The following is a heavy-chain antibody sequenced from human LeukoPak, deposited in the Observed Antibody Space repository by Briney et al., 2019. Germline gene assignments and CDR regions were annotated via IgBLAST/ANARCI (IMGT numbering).Heavy chain of an antibody. CDR3: ARDVATMVRGVIITDYFDY. CDR1: GFTFSSYS. V-gene: IGHV3-21*01. CDR2: ISSSSSYI. J-gene: IGHJ4*02. Sequence: GGSLRLSCAASGFTFSSYSMNWVRQAPGKGLEWVSSISSSSSYIYYADSVKGRFTISRDNAKNSLYLQMNSLRAEDTAVYYCARDVATMVRGVIITDYFDYWGQGTLVTVSS. D-gene: IGHD3-10*01.